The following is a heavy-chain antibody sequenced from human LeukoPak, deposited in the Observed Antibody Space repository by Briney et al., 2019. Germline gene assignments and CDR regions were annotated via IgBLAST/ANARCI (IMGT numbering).Heavy chain of an antibody. V-gene: IGHV1-69*13. CDR3: ATPPPAFEAFDI. CDR1: GGTFSSYA. CDR2: IIPIFGTA. Sequence: GASVKVSCKASGGTFSSYAISWVRQAPGQGLEWMGGIIPIFGTANYAQKFQGRVTITADESTSTAYMELSSLRSEDTAVYYCATPPPAFEAFDIWGQGTMVTVSS. J-gene: IGHJ3*02.